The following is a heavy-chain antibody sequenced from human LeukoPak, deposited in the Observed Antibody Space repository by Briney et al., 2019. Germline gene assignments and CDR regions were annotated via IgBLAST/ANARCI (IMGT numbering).Heavy chain of an antibody. V-gene: IGHV4-30-4*01. J-gene: IGHJ3*02. Sequence: SQTLPLTCTVSGGSISSGDYYWSWIRQPPGKGLEWIGYIYYSGSTYYNPSLKSRVTISVDTSKNQFSLKLSSVTAADTAVYYCAREPTLGSLWAFDIWGQGTMVTVSS. D-gene: IGHD2/OR15-2a*01. CDR2: IYYSGST. CDR1: GGSISSGDYY. CDR3: AREPTLGSLWAFDI.